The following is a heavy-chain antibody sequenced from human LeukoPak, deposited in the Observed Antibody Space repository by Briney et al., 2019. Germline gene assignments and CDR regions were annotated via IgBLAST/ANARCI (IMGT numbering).Heavy chain of an antibody. CDR1: GGSISSGDYY. CDR3: VRCDVVVPGAIFWFDP. V-gene: IGHV4-30-4*08. D-gene: IGHD2-2*01. J-gene: IGHJ5*02. Sequence: PSETLSLTCTVSGGSISSGDYYWNWIRQPPGKGLEWIGYIYCSGTTSYNPSLKSRVTISGDTSKNQFSLSLSSVTAADTAVYYCVRCDVVVPGAIFWFDPWGQGTLVTVSS. CDR2: IYCSGTT.